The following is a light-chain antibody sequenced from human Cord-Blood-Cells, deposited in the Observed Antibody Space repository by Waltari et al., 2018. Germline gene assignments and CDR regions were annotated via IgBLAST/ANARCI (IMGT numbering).Light chain of an antibody. CDR2: AAS. CDR3: QQSYSTPLFT. V-gene: IGKV1-39*01. CDR1: QSISRY. J-gene: IGKJ3*01. Sequence: DIQMTQSPSSLSASVGDRVTITCPASQSISRYLNWYQQKPGKAPKILIYAASSLQSGVPSRFSGSGSGTDFTLTISSLQPEDFATYYCQQSYSTPLFTFGPGTKVDIK.